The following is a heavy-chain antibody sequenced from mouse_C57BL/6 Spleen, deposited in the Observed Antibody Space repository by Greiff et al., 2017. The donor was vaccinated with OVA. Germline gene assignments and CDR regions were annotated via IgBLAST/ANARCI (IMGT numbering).Heavy chain of an antibody. Sequence: EVKLQQSGPELVQPGASVKISCKASGYTFTDYYMNWVKQSHGKSLEWIGDINPNNGGTSYNQKFKGKATLTVDKSSSTAYMELRSLTSEDSAVYYCARREDYYGSSSAMDYWGQGTSVTVSS. J-gene: IGHJ4*01. CDR1: GYTFTDYY. CDR2: INPNNGGT. CDR3: ARREDYYGSSSAMDY. D-gene: IGHD1-1*01. V-gene: IGHV1-26*01.